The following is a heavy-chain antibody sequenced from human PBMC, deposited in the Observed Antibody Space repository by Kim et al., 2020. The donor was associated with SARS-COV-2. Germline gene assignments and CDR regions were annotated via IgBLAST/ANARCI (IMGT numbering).Heavy chain of an antibody. Sequence: YAQRFQGRVTMTRDTSISTAYMELSSLRSDDTAVYFCARDRVTLGGLEQDYWGQGTLVTVSS. J-gene: IGHJ4*02. D-gene: IGHD3-16*01. CDR3: ARDRVTLGGLEQDY. V-gene: IGHV1-2*02.